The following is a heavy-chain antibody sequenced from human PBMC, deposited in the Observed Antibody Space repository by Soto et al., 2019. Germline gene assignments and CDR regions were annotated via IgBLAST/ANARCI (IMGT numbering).Heavy chain of an antibody. D-gene: IGHD3-3*01. CDR1: GYTFTSYG. Sequence: ASVKVSCKASGYTFTSYGISWVRQAPGQGLEWMGWISAYNGNTNYAQKLQGRVTMTTDTSTSTAYMELRSLRSDDTAVYYCARYWLFLGLYGIDVSGPGTTVTVSS. J-gene: IGHJ6*02. V-gene: IGHV1-18*04. CDR3: ARYWLFLGLYGIDV. CDR2: ISAYNGNT.